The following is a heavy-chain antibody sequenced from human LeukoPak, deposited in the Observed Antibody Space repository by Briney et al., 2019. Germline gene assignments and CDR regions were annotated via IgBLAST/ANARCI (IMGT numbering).Heavy chain of an antibody. CDR3: AREASGSGSY. J-gene: IGHJ4*02. V-gene: IGHV1-46*01. D-gene: IGHD3-10*01. CDR2: INPSGGST. CDR1: GYTFTGYY. Sequence: ASVKVSCKAFGYTFTGYYMHWVRQAPGQGLEWMGIINPSGGSTSYAQKFQGRVTMTRDTSTSTVYMELSSLRPEDTAVYYCAREASGSGSYWGQGTLVTVSS.